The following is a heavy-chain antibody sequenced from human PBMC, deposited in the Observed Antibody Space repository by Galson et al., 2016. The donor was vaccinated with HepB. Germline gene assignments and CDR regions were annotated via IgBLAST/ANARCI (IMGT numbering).Heavy chain of an antibody. J-gene: IGHJ6*02. CDR1: GFTFSSYA. Sequence: SLRLSCAASGFTFSSYAMHWVRQAPGKGPEWVAVISYDGNNKYYADSVKGRFTISRDNSNNTLYLQMNSLRAEDTAIYYCAKDSWRYFNILTGYYRGMDVWGQGTTVTVSS. V-gene: IGHV3-30-3*01. CDR3: AKDSWRYFNILTGYYRGMDV. CDR2: ISYDGNNK. D-gene: IGHD3-9*01.